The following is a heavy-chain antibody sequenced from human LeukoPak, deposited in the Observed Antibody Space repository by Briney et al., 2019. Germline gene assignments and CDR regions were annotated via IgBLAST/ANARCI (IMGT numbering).Heavy chain of an antibody. J-gene: IGHJ6*03. CDR1: GGSLSPYY. V-gene: IGHV4-59*01. CDR2: ISYSGST. D-gene: IGHD1-26*01. CDR3: ARARYREINYAYAGGFYYMDV. Sequence: SETLSLTCTVSGGSLSPYYWSWIRQSPGKGLEWIGYISYSGSTNSHPSLKSRGTISVDMSKAQFYLELSSVTAADTAVYYCARARYREINYAYAGGFYYMDVWGKGTTVTVSS.